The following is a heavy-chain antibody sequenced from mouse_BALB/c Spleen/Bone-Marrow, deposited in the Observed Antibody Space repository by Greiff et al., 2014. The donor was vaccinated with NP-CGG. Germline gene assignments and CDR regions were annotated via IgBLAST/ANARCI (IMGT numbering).Heavy chain of an antibody. CDR3: ARRNGDY. CDR1: GYTFTSYW. J-gene: IGHJ2*01. CDR2: INPSNGRT. Sequence: VQLQQSGAELVKPGASVKLSCKASGYTFTSYWMHWVKQRPGQGLEWIGEINPSNGRTNYNEKFKSKATLTEDKSSSTAYMQHSNLTAEDSAVYYCARRNGDYWGQGTTVTVSS. V-gene: IGHV1S81*02.